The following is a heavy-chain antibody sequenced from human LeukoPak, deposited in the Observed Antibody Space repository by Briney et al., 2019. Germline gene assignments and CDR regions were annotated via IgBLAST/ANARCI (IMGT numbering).Heavy chain of an antibody. D-gene: IGHD3-3*01. Sequence: GGSLRLSCAASGFTFDDYGMSWVRQAPGKGLEWVSGINWNGGSTGYADFVKGRFTISRDNAKNSLYLQMNSLRAEDTALYYCARDLFGVVNLYYYYYMDVWGKGTTVTVSS. J-gene: IGHJ6*03. CDR3: ARDLFGVVNLYYYYYMDV. CDR2: INWNGGST. CDR1: GFTFDDYG. V-gene: IGHV3-20*04.